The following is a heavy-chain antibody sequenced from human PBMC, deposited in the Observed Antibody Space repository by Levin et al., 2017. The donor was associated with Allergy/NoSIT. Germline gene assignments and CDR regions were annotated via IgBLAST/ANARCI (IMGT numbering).Heavy chain of an antibody. V-gene: IGHV3-72*01. J-gene: IGHJ3*02. Sequence: LSLTCAASGFIFSDHYMDWVRQAPGKGLEWVGRTRNKANSYTTEYAASVKGRFTISRDDSKSSLYLQMDSLRTADTAVYYCARRIVTTGGSETFDIWGQGTMVTVSS. CDR2: TRNKANSYTT. CDR3: ARRIVTTGGSETFDI. CDR1: GFIFSDHY. D-gene: IGHD3-10*01.